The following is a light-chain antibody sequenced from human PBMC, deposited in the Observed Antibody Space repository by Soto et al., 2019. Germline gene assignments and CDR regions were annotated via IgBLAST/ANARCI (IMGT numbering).Light chain of an antibody. Sequence: EIVMTQSPATLSVSPGERATLSCRASQSVSSNLAWYQQKPGQAPRLLIYGASTRATGIPARFSGSGSGTEFTLTISSLQYEDSAVYYCQQYNNWPLTFGGGTKVEIK. CDR2: GAS. CDR1: QSVSSN. CDR3: QQYNNWPLT. J-gene: IGKJ4*01. V-gene: IGKV3D-15*01.